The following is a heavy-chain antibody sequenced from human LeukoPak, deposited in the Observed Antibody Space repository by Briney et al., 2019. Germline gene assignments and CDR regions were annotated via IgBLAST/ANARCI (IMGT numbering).Heavy chain of an antibody. V-gene: IGHV3-20*03. CDR1: GFTSSDYG. J-gene: IGHJ4*02. Sequence: RGSLRLSSAAPGFTSSDYGISTVRQVPGKGLEWGSGINWNGGSIVYADSVKGRFNISRDNGKISLYLQMNSLRAEDTAFYYCARGYCSGGSCWYFDYWGQGTLVTVSS. D-gene: IGHD2-15*01. CDR3: ARGYCSGGSCWYFDY. CDR2: INWNGGSI.